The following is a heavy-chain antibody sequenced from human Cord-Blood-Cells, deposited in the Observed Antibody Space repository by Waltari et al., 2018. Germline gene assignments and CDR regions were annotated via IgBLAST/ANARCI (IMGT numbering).Heavy chain of an antibody. CDR2: IIPIFGTA. Sequence: QVQLVQSGAEVKKPGSSVKVSCKASGGTFSSYAISWVRQAPGQGLEWRGGIIPIFGTANYAQKCQGRVTITADESTSTAYMELSSLRSEDTAVYYCARDHFDYGDYWFDPWGQGTLVTVSS. D-gene: IGHD4-17*01. CDR1: GGTFSSYA. J-gene: IGHJ5*02. V-gene: IGHV1-69*01. CDR3: ARDHFDYGDYWFDP.